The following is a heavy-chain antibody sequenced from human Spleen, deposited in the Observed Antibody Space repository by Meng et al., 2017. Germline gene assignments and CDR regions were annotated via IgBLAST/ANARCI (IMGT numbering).Heavy chain of an antibody. Sequence: GGSLRLSCAASGFTFSSYWMHWVRQAPGKGLVWVSRINTDGTTTTYADSVKGRFTISRDNAKNTLYLQMNSVRAEDTADYYCARDLSNEGSYFYYGMDLWGQGTTVTVSS. D-gene: IGHD5/OR15-5a*01. CDR2: INTDGTTT. V-gene: IGHV3-74*01. CDR1: GFTFSSYW. CDR3: ARDLSNEGSYFYYGMDL. J-gene: IGHJ6*02.